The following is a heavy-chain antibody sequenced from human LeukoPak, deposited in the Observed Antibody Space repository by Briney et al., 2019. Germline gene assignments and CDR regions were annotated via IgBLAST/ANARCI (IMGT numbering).Heavy chain of an antibody. Sequence: GRSLRLSCAASGFTFDDYAMHWVRQAPGKGLEWVSGISWNSGSIGYADSVKGRFTISRGNAKNSLYLQMNSLRAEDTALYYCRAAAPPKAYYYYGMDVWGQGTTVTVSS. CDR3: RAAAPPKAYYYYGMDV. J-gene: IGHJ6*02. CDR1: GFTFDDYA. D-gene: IGHD6-13*01. CDR2: ISWNSGSI. V-gene: IGHV3-9*01.